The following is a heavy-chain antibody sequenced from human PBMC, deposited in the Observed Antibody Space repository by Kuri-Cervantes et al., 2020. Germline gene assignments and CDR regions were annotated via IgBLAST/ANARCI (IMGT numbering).Heavy chain of an antibody. V-gene: IGHV4-39*07. CDR3: ARAGHYYDSSGEYYFDY. CDR1: GGSISSSSYY. Sequence: SETLSLTCTVSGGSISSSSYYWGWIRQPPGKGLEWIGSIYYSGSTYYNPSLKSRVTISVDTSKNQFSPKLSSVTAADTAVYYCARAGHYYDSSGEYYFDYWGQGTLVTVSS. J-gene: IGHJ4*02. D-gene: IGHD3-22*01. CDR2: IYYSGST.